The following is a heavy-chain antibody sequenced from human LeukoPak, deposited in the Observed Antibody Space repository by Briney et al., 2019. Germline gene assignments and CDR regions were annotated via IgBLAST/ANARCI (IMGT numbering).Heavy chain of an antibody. Sequence: GGSLRLSCAASGFTFSNAWMSWVRQAPGKGLEWVGRIKSKTDGGTTDYAAPVKGRFTISRDDSKNTLYLQMNSLKTEDTAVYYCTTDTPMYYYGSGSPTRFDPWGQGTLVTVSS. J-gene: IGHJ5*02. V-gene: IGHV3-15*01. D-gene: IGHD3-10*01. CDR2: IKSKTDGGTT. CDR3: TTDTPMYYYGSGSPTRFDP. CDR1: GFTFSNAW.